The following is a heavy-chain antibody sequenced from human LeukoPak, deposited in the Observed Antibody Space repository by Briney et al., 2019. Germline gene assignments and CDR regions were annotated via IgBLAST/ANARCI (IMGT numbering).Heavy chain of an antibody. CDR1: GFTFSSYE. CDR3: AKLTYYVFWSGYAPNNWFDP. Sequence: GSLRLSCAASGFTFSSYEMNWVRQAPGKGLEWVSYISSSGSTIYYADSVKGRFTISRDNAKNSLYLQMNSLRAEDTAVYYCAKLTYYVFWSGYAPNNWFDPWGQGTLVTVSS. V-gene: IGHV3-48*03. J-gene: IGHJ5*02. CDR2: ISSSGSTI. D-gene: IGHD3-3*01.